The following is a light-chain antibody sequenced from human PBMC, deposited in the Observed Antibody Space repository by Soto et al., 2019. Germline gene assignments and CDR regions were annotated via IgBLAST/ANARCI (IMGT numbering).Light chain of an antibody. CDR3: CSYAGSRTYV. V-gene: IGLV2-14*01. CDR1: SSDVGLYNY. Sequence: QSALTQPASVSGSPGQSITISCTGTSSDVGLYNYVSWYQQHPGKAPKLMIFEVSNRPSGVSNRFSGSKSGNTASLTISGLLAEDEADYYCCSYAGSRTYVFGPGTKLTVL. CDR2: EVS. J-gene: IGLJ1*01.